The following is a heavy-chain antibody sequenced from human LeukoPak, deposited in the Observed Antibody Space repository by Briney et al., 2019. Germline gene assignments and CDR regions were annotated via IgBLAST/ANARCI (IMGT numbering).Heavy chain of an antibody. CDR2: IKSKTDGGTT. V-gene: IGHV3-15*01. J-gene: IGHJ4*02. CDR1: GFTFSNAW. D-gene: IGHD3-22*01. Sequence: GGSLRLSCAASGFTFSNAWMSWVRQAPGKGLEWVGRIKSKTDGGTTDYAAPVKGRFTISRDDSKNTLFLQMNSLKTEDTAVYYCTTVPTYYYGSSGYYPIDYWGQGTLVTVSS. CDR3: TTVPTYYYGSSGYYPIDY.